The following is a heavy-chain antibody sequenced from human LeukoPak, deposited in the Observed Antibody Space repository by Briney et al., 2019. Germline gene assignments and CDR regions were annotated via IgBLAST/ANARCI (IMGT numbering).Heavy chain of an antibody. CDR1: GYTFTGYY. CDR2: INPNSGGT. CDR3: ARDEGDFWSGHFDY. J-gene: IGHJ4*02. Sequence: ASVKVSCKASGYTFTGYYMHWVRQAPGQGLEWMGWINPNSGGTNYAQKFQGRVTMTRDTSISTAYMELSRLRSDDTAVYYCARDEGDFWSGHFDYWGQGTLVTVSS. D-gene: IGHD3-3*01. V-gene: IGHV1-2*02.